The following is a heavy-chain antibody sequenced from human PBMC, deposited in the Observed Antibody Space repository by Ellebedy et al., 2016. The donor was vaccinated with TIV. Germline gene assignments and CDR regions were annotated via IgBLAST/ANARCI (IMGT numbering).Heavy chain of an antibody. V-gene: IGHV4-39*07. J-gene: IGHJ5*01. Sequence: MPGGSLRLSCTVSGCSITNDRYHWGCIRQTPGRGLAWVGTIHSSGLTYYNPSLNSRLTLSADTSKAQVSLKLISVTAADTAIYYCASDSNNNRWFYFWGQGTLVTVSS. CDR3: ASDSNNNRWFYF. CDR2: IHSSGLT. CDR1: GCSITNDRYH. D-gene: IGHD1/OR15-1a*01.